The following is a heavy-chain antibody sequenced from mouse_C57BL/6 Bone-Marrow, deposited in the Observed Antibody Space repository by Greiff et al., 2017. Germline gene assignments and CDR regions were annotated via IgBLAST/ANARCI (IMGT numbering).Heavy chain of an antibody. CDR3: AREGAITTVVDWYLYV. CDR2: IDPSDSYT. CDR1: GYTFTSYW. D-gene: IGHD1-1*01. Sequence: QVQLQQSGAELVMPGASVKLSCKASGYTFTSYWMHWVKQRPGQGLEWIGEIDPSDSYTNYNQKFKGKSTLTVDKSSSTAYMQLSSLTSEDSAVYYCAREGAITTVVDWYLYVWGTGTTVTVSS. J-gene: IGHJ1*03. V-gene: IGHV1-69*01.